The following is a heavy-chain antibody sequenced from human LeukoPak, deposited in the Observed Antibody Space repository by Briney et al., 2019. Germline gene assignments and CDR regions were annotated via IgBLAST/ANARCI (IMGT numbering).Heavy chain of an antibody. Sequence: GGSLRLSCAASGFTFSSYGMHWVRQAPGKGLEWVAVISYDGSNKYYADSVKGRFTISRDNSKNTLYLQMNSLRAEDTAVYYCARADFWSGYYLYYYYYMDVWGKGTTVTVSS. D-gene: IGHD3-3*01. CDR1: GFTFSSYG. CDR3: ARADFWSGYYLYYYYYMDV. J-gene: IGHJ6*03. CDR2: ISYDGSNK. V-gene: IGHV3-30*03.